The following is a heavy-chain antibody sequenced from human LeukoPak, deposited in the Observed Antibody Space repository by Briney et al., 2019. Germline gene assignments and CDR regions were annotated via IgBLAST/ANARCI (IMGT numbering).Heavy chain of an antibody. D-gene: IGHD1-1*01. J-gene: IGHJ4*02. Sequence: GGSLRLSCAASGFTFSSYSMNWVRQAPGEGLEWVSSISSSSSYIYYADSVKGRFTISRDNAKNSLYLQMNSLRAEDTAVYYCARRGTGILDYWGQGTLVTVSS. CDR2: ISSSSSYI. V-gene: IGHV3-21*01. CDR1: GFTFSSYS. CDR3: ARRGTGILDY.